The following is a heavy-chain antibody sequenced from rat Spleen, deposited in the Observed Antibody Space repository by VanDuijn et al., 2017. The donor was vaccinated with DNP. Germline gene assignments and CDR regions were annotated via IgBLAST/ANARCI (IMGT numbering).Heavy chain of an antibody. D-gene: IGHD5-1*01. CDR3: ARIGGANWGYYFDY. CDR1: GFSLTAYS. CDR2: MSSGGST. Sequence: QVQLTESGPGLVQPSETLSLTCTVSGFSLTAYSVYWVRQPPGKGLEWIASMSSGGSTYYNSGLKSRLRISRDTSKSQVFLKMNSLQTEDTAMYFCARIGGANWGYYFDYWGQGVMVTVSS. J-gene: IGHJ2*01. V-gene: IGHV2S12*01.